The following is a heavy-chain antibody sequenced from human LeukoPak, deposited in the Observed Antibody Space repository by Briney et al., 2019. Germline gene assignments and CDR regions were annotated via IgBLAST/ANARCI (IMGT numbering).Heavy chain of an antibody. CDR2: INEDGGVR. Sequence: GGSLRLSCAAPGFTLSTYRMNWVRQAPGKGLEWVASINEDGGVRDYVHSVKGRLTISRDNAKNSLSLKMNSLRAEDTAVYYCARGPPSSGWGKGTLVTVSS. J-gene: IGHJ4*02. CDR3: ARGPPSSG. V-gene: IGHV3-7*01. D-gene: IGHD6-25*01. CDR1: GFTLSTYR.